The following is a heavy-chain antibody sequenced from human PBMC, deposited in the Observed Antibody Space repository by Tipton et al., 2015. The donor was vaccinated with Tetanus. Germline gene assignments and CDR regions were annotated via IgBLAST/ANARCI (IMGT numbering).Heavy chain of an antibody. V-gene: IGHV3-23*01. CDR3: AKVVSYDYVWGSPQFDP. D-gene: IGHD3-16*01. CDR2: ISGSGGST. Sequence: SLRLSCAASGFTFSSYAMSWVRQAPGKGPEWVSAISGSGGSTYYADSVKGRFTISRDNSKNTLYLQMNSLRAEDTAVYYCAKVVSYDYVWGSPQFDPWGQGTLVTVSS. J-gene: IGHJ5*02. CDR1: GFTFSSYA.